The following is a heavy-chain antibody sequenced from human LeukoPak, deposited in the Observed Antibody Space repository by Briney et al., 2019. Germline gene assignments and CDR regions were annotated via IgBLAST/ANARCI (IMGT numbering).Heavy chain of an antibody. CDR1: GFTFSRYS. Sequence: QTGGSLRLSCAASGFTFSRYSMNWVRQAPGKGLEWVSHISSSSSTIYYADSVKGRFTISRDNSKNTLYLQMNSLRAEDTAVYYCAKEGIVGATTAAFDIWGQGTMVTVSS. V-gene: IGHV3-48*01. CDR3: AKEGIVGATTAAFDI. D-gene: IGHD1-26*01. J-gene: IGHJ3*02. CDR2: ISSSSSTI.